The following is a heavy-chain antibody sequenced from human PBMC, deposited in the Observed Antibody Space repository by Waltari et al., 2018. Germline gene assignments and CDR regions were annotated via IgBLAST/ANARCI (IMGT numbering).Heavy chain of an antibody. CDR2: IIPIFGTA. D-gene: IGHD3-3*01. CDR3: ARGVTISDKASWGASRFDP. V-gene: IGHV1-69*05. Sequence: QVQLVQSGAEVKKPGSSVKVSCKASGGTFSSYAISWVRQAPGQGLEWMGGIIPIFGTANYAQKFQGRVTITTDESTSTAYMELSSLRSEDTAVYYCARGVTISDKASWGASRFDPWGQGTLVTVSS. CDR1: GGTFSSYA. J-gene: IGHJ5*02.